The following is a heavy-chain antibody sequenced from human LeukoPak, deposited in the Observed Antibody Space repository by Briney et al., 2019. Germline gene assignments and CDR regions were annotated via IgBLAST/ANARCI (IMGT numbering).Heavy chain of an antibody. CDR2: ISAYNGNT. CDR1: GYTFTSYG. D-gene: IGHD2-2*01. J-gene: IGHJ4*02. CDR3: ARAIVPADPFDY. V-gene: IGHV1-18*01. Sequence: ASVKVSCKASGYTFTSYGISWVRQAPGQGLEWMGWISAYNGNTNYAQKLRGRVTMTTDTSTSTAYMELRSLRSDDTAVYYCARAIVPADPFDYWGQGTLVTVSS.